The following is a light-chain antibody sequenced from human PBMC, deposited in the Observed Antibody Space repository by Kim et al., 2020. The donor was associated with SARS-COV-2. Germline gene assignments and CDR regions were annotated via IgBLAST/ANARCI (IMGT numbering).Light chain of an antibody. CDR2: QDT. Sequence: SYELTQPPSVSVSPGQTASVTCSGDSLGSRYIFWYQQKPGQSPVMVIYQDTKRPSGIPERFSGSNSGNTATLTIRVAQAMDEADYYCQAWDSGSAVFGGGTKVTVL. V-gene: IGLV3-1*01. J-gene: IGLJ3*02. CDR1: SLGSRY. CDR3: QAWDSGSAV.